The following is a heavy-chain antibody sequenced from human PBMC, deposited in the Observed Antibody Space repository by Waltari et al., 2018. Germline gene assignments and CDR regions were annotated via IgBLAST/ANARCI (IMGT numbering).Heavy chain of an antibody. CDR3: VKDMGYHVSYYGASDV. CDR1: GFTFGDYA. J-gene: IGHJ3*01. CDR2: ITYNGDTI. V-gene: IGHV3-9*01. Sequence: EVQLVESGGGWVQPGRSLRLSCAASGFTFGDYAMSWVRQAPGEGLEWVSAITYNGDTIGYGDSVRRRFTISRDNAKNSLNLQMNSLRPEDTALYYCVKDMGYHVSYYGASDVWGQGTMVTVSS. D-gene: IGHD3-10*01.